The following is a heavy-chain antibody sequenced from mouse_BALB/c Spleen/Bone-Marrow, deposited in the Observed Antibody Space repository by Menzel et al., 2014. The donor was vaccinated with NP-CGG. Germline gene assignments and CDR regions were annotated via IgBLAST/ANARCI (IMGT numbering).Heavy chain of an antibody. D-gene: IGHD3-3*01. V-gene: IGHV5-6-3*01. CDR2: ISGSGSGT. CDR3: ARGRDWFDY. Sequence: EVQAVESGGGLVQPGGSLKLSCAASGFTFSGYGMSWGRQTPDKGLGLVATISGSGSGTYYPDSVKGRFTISRDNARNTLYLQMSSLKSEDTAMYYCARGRDWFDYWGQGTTLTVSS. CDR1: GFTFSGYG. J-gene: IGHJ2*01.